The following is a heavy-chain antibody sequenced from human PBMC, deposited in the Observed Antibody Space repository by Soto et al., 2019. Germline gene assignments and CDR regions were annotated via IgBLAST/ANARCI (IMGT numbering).Heavy chain of an antibody. J-gene: IGHJ6*02. CDR2: ISAYNGNT. V-gene: IGHV1-18*01. Sequence: ASVKVSCKASGYTFTSYGISWVRQAPGQGLEWMGWISAYNGNTNYAQKLQGRVTMTTDTSTSTAYMELRSLRSDDTAVYYCARIVEWEPSLEVYYYGMDVWGQGTTVTVSS. D-gene: IGHD1-26*01. CDR3: ARIVEWEPSLEVYYYGMDV. CDR1: GYTFTSYG.